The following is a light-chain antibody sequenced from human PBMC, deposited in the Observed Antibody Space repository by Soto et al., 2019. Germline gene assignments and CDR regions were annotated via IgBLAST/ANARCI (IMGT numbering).Light chain of an antibody. CDR2: DAS. CDR3: QQYNSYSPT. V-gene: IGKV1-5*01. J-gene: IGKJ1*01. CDR1: QSVSTW. Sequence: DLQMTQSPSSLSASVGDTVTITCWASQSVSTWLAWYQQKPGKAPKLLIYDASKLESGVPSRFSGSGSGTELTLTISGLQAEDSATYYCQQYNSYSPTFGQGT.